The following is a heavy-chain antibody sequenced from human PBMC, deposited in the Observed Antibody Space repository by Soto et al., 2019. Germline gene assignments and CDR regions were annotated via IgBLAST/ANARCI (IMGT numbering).Heavy chain of an antibody. CDR3: ARERGEQLVPYYYYGMDV. J-gene: IGHJ6*02. D-gene: IGHD6-6*01. Sequence: QVQLVESGGGLVKPGGSLRLSCAASGFTFSDYYMSWIRQAPGKGLEWVSYISSSSSYTNDADSVKGRFTISRDNAKNSLYLQKNSLRAEDTAVYYCARERGEQLVPYYYYGMDVWGQGTTVTVSS. V-gene: IGHV3-11*06. CDR1: GFTFSDYY. CDR2: ISSSSSYT.